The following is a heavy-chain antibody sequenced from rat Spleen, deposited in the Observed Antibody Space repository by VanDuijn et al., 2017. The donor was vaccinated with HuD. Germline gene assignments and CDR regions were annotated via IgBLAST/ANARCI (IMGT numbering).Heavy chain of an antibody. CDR2: MRYNGDT. D-gene: IGHD1-11*01. J-gene: IGHJ3*01. Sequence: QVQLKESGPGLVQPSQTLSLICTVSGFSLISNSVHWVRQPPGKGLEWMGRMRYNGDTSYNSALKSRLSINRDTSKNQVFLKMNSLQTDDTVIYFCARSYGGYTSNWFPYWGQGTLVTVSS. V-gene: IGHV2-63*01. CDR3: ARSYGGYTSNWFPY. CDR1: GFSLISNS.